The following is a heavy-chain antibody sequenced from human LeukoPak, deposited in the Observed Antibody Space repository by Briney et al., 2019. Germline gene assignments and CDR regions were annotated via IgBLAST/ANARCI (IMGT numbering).Heavy chain of an antibody. V-gene: IGHV3-48*03. CDR1: GFTFSSYE. CDR2: ISGSGTTI. Sequence: GGSLRLSCAASGFTFSSYEMNWVRQAPGKGMEWVSYISGSGTTIYYANSVKGRFSISRDNAKNSLYLQMNSLRAEDAAVYYCARARSGSYYLFDYWGQGTLVTVSS. CDR3: ARARSGSYYLFDY. D-gene: IGHD1-26*01. J-gene: IGHJ4*02.